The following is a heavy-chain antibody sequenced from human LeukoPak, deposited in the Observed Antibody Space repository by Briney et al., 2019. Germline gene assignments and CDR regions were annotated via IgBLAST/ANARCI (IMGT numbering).Heavy chain of an antibody. CDR1: GGSINSRSYF. D-gene: IGHD2-2*01. CDR3: ASAKTGYYDSTSCFDDSGNGFDY. J-gene: IGHJ4*02. V-gene: IGHV4-39*01. CDR2: IYYGGST. Sequence: PSETLSLICTVSGGSINSRSYFWGWIRQPPGKGLEWIGSIYYGGSTYYNPSLKSRVTISVDTSKNQFSLKLSSVTAADTAVYYCASAKTGYYDSTSCFDDSGNGFDYWGQGNLVTVSS.